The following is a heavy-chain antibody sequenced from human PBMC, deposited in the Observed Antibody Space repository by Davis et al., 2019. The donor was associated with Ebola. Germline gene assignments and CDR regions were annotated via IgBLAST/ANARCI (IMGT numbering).Heavy chain of an antibody. V-gene: IGHV3-23*01. CDR2: LGTSADT. D-gene: IGHD6-19*01. CDR1: GFIFSSYV. J-gene: IGHJ3*01. Sequence: GGSLRLSCAASGFIFSSYVMNWVRQAPGKGLEWVSTLGTSADTYYADSVKGRFTISRDNSKNTLHLQMNSLRVEDTAIYYCAKDTSNVWFDVWGQGTTVTVSS. CDR3: AKDTSNVWFDV.